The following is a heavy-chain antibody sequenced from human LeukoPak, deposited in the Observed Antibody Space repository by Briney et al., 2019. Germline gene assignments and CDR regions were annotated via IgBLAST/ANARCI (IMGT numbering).Heavy chain of an antibody. J-gene: IGHJ4*02. D-gene: IGHD6-13*01. CDR1: GGSISSSNW. V-gene: IGHV4-4*02. CDR3: ARDRRLAAAGTGYFDY. CDR2: IYHSGST. Sequence: SGTLSLTCAVSGGSISSSNWWSWVRQPPGKGLGWIGEIYHSGSTYYNPSLKSRVTISVDTSKNQFSLKLNSVTAADTAVYYCARDRRLAAAGTGYFDYWGQGTLVTVSS.